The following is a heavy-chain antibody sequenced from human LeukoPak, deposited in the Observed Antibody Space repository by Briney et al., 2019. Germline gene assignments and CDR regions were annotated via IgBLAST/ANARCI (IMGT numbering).Heavy chain of an antibody. CDR3: ARNRGATGYYWVDY. V-gene: IGHV3-30-3*01. CDR2: ISYDGTNE. D-gene: IGHD3-22*01. J-gene: IGHJ4*02. Sequence: PGTSLRLSCAVAGFTFSNYAMHWVRQAPGKGLEWVAVISYDGTNEYYADSVKGRFTISRDNSKNTLYLQMDSLRVEDTAVFYCARNRGATGYYWVDYWGQGTLVSVSS. CDR1: GFTFSNYA.